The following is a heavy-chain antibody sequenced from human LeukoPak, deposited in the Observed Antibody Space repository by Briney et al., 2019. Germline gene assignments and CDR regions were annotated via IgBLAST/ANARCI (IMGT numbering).Heavy chain of an antibody. Sequence: ASVKVSCKASGYTFTSYGISWVRQAPGQGLAWMGWISAYNGNTNYAQKLQGRVTMTTDTSTSTAYMELRSLRSDDTAVYYCARDGYCSSTSCYVYYYYGMDVWGKGTTVTVSS. CDR1: GYTFTSYG. J-gene: IGHJ6*04. V-gene: IGHV1-18*04. D-gene: IGHD2-2*03. CDR2: ISAYNGNT. CDR3: ARDGYCSSTSCYVYYYYGMDV.